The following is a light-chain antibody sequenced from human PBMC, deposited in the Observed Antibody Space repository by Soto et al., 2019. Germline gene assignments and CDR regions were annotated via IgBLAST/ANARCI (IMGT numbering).Light chain of an antibody. Sequence: QSALTQAASVSGSPGQSITISCTGTSSDIGGYNSVSWYQHHPGKAPKLIIYEVSNRPSGVSYRFSGSKSGNRASLTISGLQAEDDADYYCSSYTRNSTYVFGTGTKLTVL. CDR1: SSDIGGYNS. J-gene: IGLJ1*01. CDR3: SSYTRNSTYV. V-gene: IGLV2-14*01. CDR2: EVS.